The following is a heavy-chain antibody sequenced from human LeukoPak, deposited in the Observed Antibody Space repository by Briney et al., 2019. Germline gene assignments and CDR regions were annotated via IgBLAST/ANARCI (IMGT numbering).Heavy chain of an antibody. CDR1: GYTFTSYG. J-gene: IGHJ5*02. CDR3: ARDVAAAGTPVDP. V-gene: IGHV1-18*01. Sequence: PVASVKVSCKASGYTFTSYGISWVRQAPGQGLEWMGWISAYNGNTNYAQKLQGRVTMTTDTPTSTAYMELRSLRSDDTAVYYCARDVAAAGTPVDPWGQGTLVTVSS. D-gene: IGHD6-13*01. CDR2: ISAYNGNT.